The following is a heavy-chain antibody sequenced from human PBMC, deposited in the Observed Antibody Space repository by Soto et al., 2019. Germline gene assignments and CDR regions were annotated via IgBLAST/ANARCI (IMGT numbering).Heavy chain of an antibody. V-gene: IGHV3-13*01. Sequence: GRSRRRSWPASGFTFSSYDMHWGHQATGKGLEWVSAIGTAGDTYYPGSVKGRFTISRENAKNTLYLQMSSLRAGDTAVYYCAREKVSSSRYYYYCMDVWGRGTTVTVSS. D-gene: IGHD6-6*01. CDR1: GFTFSSYD. CDR2: IGTAGDT. CDR3: AREKVSSSRYYYYCMDV. J-gene: IGHJ6*02.